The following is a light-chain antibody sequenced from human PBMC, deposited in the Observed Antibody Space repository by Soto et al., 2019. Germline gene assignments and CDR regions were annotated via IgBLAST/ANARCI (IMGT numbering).Light chain of an antibody. Sequence: QSVLTQSPSASGTPGQRVTISCSGSGSNIGKNFVYWHQLLPGTAPKVLIYYNNERPSGVPHRSSGSNTGTSASLAISGLRSEDEDDYYCAASDDNLRGYVFGTGTKVTVL. J-gene: IGLJ1*01. CDR1: GSNIGKNF. V-gene: IGLV1-47*01. CDR3: AASDDNLRGYV. CDR2: YNN.